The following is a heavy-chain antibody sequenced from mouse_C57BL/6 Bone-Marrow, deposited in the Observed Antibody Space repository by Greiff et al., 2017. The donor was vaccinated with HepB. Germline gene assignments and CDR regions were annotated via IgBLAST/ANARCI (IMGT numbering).Heavy chain of an antibody. CDR3: ARGVTTLFFDY. CDR2: IDPSDSYT. V-gene: IGHV1-69*01. D-gene: IGHD2-2*01. CDR1: GYTFTSYW. J-gene: IGHJ2*01. Sequence: QVQLQQPGAELVMPGASVKLSCKASGYTFTSYWMHWVKQRPGQGLEWIGEIDPSDSYTNYNQKFKGKSTVTVDKSSSTAYMQLSSLTSEDSAVYYCARGVTTLFFDYWGQGTTLTVSS.